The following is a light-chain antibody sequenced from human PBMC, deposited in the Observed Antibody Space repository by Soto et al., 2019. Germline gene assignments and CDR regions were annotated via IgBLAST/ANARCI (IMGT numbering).Light chain of an antibody. Sequence: EAVMTQSPATLSVSPGARPTLSCRASQSVSSNLAWYQQKPGQAPRLLIYDASTRATGIPARLSGSGSGTEFTLTISSLQSEDFAVYYCQQYNTWPLTFGPGTKVDIK. CDR3: QQYNTWPLT. J-gene: IGKJ3*01. CDR1: QSVSSN. CDR2: DAS. V-gene: IGKV3-15*01.